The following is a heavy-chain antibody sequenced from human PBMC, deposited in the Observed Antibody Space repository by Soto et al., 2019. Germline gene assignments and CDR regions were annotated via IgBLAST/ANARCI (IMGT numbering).Heavy chain of an antibody. CDR3: ARYNWNYPVDY. CDR2: ISVSGTAT. J-gene: IGHJ4*02. Sequence: GGSLRLSCAASGFTFSSYAMSWVRQAPGKGLEWVSAISVSGTATYYADSAKGRFTISRDNSKNTLFLQMSSLRAEDTAVYYCARYNWNYPVDYWGQGTLVTVSS. CDR1: GFTFSSYA. V-gene: IGHV3-23*01. D-gene: IGHD1-7*01.